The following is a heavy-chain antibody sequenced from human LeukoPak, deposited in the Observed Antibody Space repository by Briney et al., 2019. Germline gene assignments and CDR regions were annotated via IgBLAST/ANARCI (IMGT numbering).Heavy chain of an antibody. V-gene: IGHV1-2*02. CDR1: GYTFTGYY. J-gene: IGHJ4*02. CDR2: INPNSGGT. D-gene: IGHD2-2*01. Sequence: ASVKVSCKASGYTFTGYYMHWVRQAPGQGLEWMGWINPNSGGTNYAQKFQGRVTMTRDTSISTAYMELSRLRSDDTAVYYCARSCSSTSCYDDYWGQGTLVTVSS. CDR3: ARSCSSTSCYDDY.